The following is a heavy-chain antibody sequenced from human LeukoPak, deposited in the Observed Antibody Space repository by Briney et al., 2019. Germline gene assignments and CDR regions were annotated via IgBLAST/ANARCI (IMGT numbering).Heavy chain of an antibody. J-gene: IGHJ3*02. CDR1: GYTFTSYG. Sequence: ASVKVSCKASGYTFTSYGISWVRQAPGQGLEWMGWISAYNGNTNYAQKLQGRVTMTTDTSTSTAHMELRSLRSDDTAVYYCARDITMIVNPGDAFDIWGQGTMVTVSS. V-gene: IGHV1-18*01. D-gene: IGHD3-22*01. CDR2: ISAYNGNT. CDR3: ARDITMIVNPGDAFDI.